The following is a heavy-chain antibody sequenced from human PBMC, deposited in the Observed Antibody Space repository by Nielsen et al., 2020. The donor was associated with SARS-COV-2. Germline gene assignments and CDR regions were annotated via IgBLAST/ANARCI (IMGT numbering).Heavy chain of an antibody. D-gene: IGHD6-6*01. J-gene: IGHJ4*02. V-gene: IGHV1-2*06. CDR3: ARARGEQLVRGYFDY. Sequence: ASVKVSWKASGYVFIGNYIHWVRQAPGQGLEWMGRINPKSGATHFAQRFAGRVIMTRDTSISTAYLELTTVTPDDTAVYFCARARGEQLVRGYFDYWGQGSLVSVSS. CDR1: GYVFIGNY. CDR2: INPKSGAT.